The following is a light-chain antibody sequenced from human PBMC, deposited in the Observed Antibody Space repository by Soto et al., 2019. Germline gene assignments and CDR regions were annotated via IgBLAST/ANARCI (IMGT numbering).Light chain of an antibody. CDR2: AAY. J-gene: IGKJ1*01. CDR3: QQSYSTPRT. V-gene: IGKV1-39*01. Sequence: DIQMPQSPSSLSTSVGDRVTITCRASQYINNYLNWYQQKPGKAPKLLIFAAYNLQSGVPSRFSGSGSGTDFTLTVSSLQPEDFATYFCQQSYSTPRTFGQGTKVDIK. CDR1: QYINNY.